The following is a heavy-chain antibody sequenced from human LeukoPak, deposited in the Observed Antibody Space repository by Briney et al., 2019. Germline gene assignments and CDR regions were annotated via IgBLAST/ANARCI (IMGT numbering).Heavy chain of an antibody. D-gene: IGHD3-22*01. CDR3: ARAPSEVGGYYPEYFRH. CDR2: IKSDGKT. J-gene: IGHJ1*01. Sequence: PGGSLRLSCEASGFTFSRYWMHWVRHAPGKGLVWVSRIKSDGKTNYADSVKGRFTISRDNAKNTVSLQMDSLGAEDTGVYYCARAPSEVGGYYPEYFRHWGQGTLVTVSS. CDR1: GFTFSRYW. V-gene: IGHV3-74*01.